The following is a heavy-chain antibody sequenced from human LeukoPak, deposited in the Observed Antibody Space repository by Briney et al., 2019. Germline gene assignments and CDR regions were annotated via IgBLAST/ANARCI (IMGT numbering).Heavy chain of an antibody. Sequence: PGGSLRLSCAVSGFTVSSNYMTWVRQAPGKGLQWVSIIYLGGSTFYADSVKGRFTISIDHSKNTLDLQMDSLRAEDTAVYYCARVTAYDSSGYYGGDYFDYWGQGNLVTVSS. CDR1: GFTVSSNY. CDR2: IYLGGST. V-gene: IGHV3-66*01. J-gene: IGHJ4*02. CDR3: ARVTAYDSSGYYGGDYFDY. D-gene: IGHD3-22*01.